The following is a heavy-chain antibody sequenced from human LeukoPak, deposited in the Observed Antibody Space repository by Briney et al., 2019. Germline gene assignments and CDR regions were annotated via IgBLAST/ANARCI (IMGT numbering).Heavy chain of an antibody. CDR3: ARAYMEWGERRDAFDI. CDR2: INPNSGGT. J-gene: IGHJ3*02. V-gene: IGHV1-2*02. CDR1: GYTFTGYY. D-gene: IGHD3-3*01. Sequence: ASVKVSCKASGYTFTGYYMHWVRQAPRQGLEWMGWINPNSGGTNYAQKFQGRVTMTRDTSISTAYMELSRLRSDDTAVYYCARAYMEWGERRDAFDIWGQGTMVTVSS.